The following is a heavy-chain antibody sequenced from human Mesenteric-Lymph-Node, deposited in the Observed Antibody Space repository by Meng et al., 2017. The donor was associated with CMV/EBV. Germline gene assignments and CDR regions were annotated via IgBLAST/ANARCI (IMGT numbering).Heavy chain of an antibody. V-gene: IGHV1-2*02. Sequence: ASVKVSCKASGYMFTGYYMHWVRLAPGQGLEWMGWINPNSGGTNYAQKFQGRVTMTRDTSISTAYMELSRLRSDDRAVYYCARVPGINYGGNWNWFDPWGQGTLVTVSS. J-gene: IGHJ5*02. CDR1: GYMFTGYY. CDR2: INPNSGGT. CDR3: ARVPGINYGGNWNWFDP. D-gene: IGHD4-23*01.